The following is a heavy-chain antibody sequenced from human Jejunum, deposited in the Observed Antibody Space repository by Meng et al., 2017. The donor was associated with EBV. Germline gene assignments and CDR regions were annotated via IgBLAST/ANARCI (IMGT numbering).Heavy chain of an antibody. CDR2: IYNSGST. Sequence: QGQLQESGPGLVKTSETLSLTCTVSGGSVSSGTYYWTWIRQPPGKGLEWIEYIYNSGSTNYNPSLKSRVTISLDTSKNQFSLKLSSVTAADTAMYYCARNWNFWGQGTLVTVSS. CDR1: GGSVSSGTYY. D-gene: IGHD1-1*01. CDR3: ARNWNF. J-gene: IGHJ4*02. V-gene: IGHV4-61*01.